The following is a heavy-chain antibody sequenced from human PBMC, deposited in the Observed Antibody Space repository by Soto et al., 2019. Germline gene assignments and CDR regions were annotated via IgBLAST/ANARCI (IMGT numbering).Heavy chain of an antibody. Sequence: LRLSCAASGFTFISYAMSWVRQAPGKGLEWVSAISGSGGSTYYADSVKGRFTISRDNSKNTLYLQMNSLRAEDTAVYYCAKDRVGYYYFDYWGQGTLVTVSS. V-gene: IGHV3-23*01. CDR3: AKDRVGYYYFDY. CDR1: GFTFISYA. D-gene: IGHD2-21*01. J-gene: IGHJ4*02. CDR2: ISGSGGST.